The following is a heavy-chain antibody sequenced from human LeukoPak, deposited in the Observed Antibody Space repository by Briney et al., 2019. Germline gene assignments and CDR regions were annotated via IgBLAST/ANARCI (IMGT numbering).Heavy chain of an antibody. J-gene: IGHJ4*02. Sequence: GGSLRLSCAASGFTFSSYSMNWVRQAPGKGLEWVSYISSSSGTIHYADSVKGRFTISRDNAKNSLYLQMNSLRAEDTAVYYCARDATYYYDSSGYFDYWGQGTLVTVSS. V-gene: IGHV3-48*04. D-gene: IGHD3-22*01. CDR1: GFTFSSYS. CDR3: ARDATYYYDSSGYFDY. CDR2: ISSSSGTI.